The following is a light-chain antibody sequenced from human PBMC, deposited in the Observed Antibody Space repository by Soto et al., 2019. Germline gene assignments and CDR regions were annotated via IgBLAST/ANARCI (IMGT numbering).Light chain of an antibody. CDR2: GNS. V-gene: IGLV1-40*01. CDR3: QSYDSSLSGL. Sequence: QSALTQPPSVSGAPGQRVTISCTGSSSNIGAGYDVHWYQQLPGTAPKLLIHGNSNRPSGVPDRFSGSKSGTSASLAITGLQAEDEADYYCQSYDSSLSGLFGGGTKVTVL. CDR1: SSNIGAGYD. J-gene: IGLJ2*01.